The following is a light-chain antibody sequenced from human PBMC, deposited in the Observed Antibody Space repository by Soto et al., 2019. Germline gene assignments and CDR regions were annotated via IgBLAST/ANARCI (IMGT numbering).Light chain of an antibody. CDR1: QSVSSSY. CDR2: GAS. CDR3: QQYGDSPT. V-gene: IGKV3-20*01. J-gene: IGKJ4*01. Sequence: EIVLTQSPGTLSLSPGERGTLSCRASQSVSSSYLAWYQQIPGQAPRLLMYGASNRATGIPDRFSGSGSGTDFTLTISSLEPEDFAVYYCQQYGDSPTFGGGTKVEIK.